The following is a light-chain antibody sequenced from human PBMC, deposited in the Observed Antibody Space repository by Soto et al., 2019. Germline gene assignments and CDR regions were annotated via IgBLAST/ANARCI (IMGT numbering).Light chain of an antibody. CDR1: SSSIGSNY. CDR2: RDS. Sequence: QSVLTQPPSASGTPGQRVTISCSESSSSIGSNYIYWYQQLPGTAPKLLIYRDSQRPSGVPDRFSGSKSGTSASLAISGLRSEDEADYYCAARDDSLSGHWVFGGGTKLTVL. J-gene: IGLJ3*02. CDR3: AARDDSLSGHWV. V-gene: IGLV1-47*01.